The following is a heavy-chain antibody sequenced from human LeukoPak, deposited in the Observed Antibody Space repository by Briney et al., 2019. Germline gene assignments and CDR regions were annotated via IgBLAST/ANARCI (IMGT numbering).Heavy chain of an antibody. CDR3: ARGPDSSWYYYDSSGLDY. Sequence: SETLSLTCAVYGGSFSVYYWSWIRQPPGKGQEWIGEINHSGSTNYNPSLKSRVTISVDTSKNQFSLKLSSVTAADTAVYYCARGPDSSWYYYDSSGLDYWGQGTLVTVSS. J-gene: IGHJ4*02. D-gene: IGHD3-22*01. CDR2: INHSGST. V-gene: IGHV4-34*01. CDR1: GGSFSVYY.